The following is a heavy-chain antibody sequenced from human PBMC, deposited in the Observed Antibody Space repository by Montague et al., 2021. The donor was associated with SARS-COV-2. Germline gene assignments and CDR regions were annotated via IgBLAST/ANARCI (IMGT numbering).Heavy chain of an antibody. J-gene: IGHJ6*02. CDR3: ARVGRQQLVRLSGMDV. V-gene: IGHV4-39*07. Sequence: SETLSLTRTVSGGSISSSSYYWGWIRQPPGKGLEWIGSIYYSGSTYYNPSLKSRVTISVDTSKNQFSLKLSSVTAADTAVYYCARVGRQQLVRLSGMDVWGQGITVTVSS. D-gene: IGHD6-13*01. CDR2: IYYSGST. CDR1: GGSISSSSYY.